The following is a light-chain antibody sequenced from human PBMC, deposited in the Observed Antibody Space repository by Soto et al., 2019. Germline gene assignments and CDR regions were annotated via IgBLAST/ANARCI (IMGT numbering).Light chain of an antibody. CDR1: QSVTSD. Sequence: EVVMTQSPATLSAFPGERATLSCGASQSVTSDLAWYQQTPGQAPRLLIFATSTRATGIPARFSGSGSGTEFTLTISRLEPEDFAVYYCQQHGTSPITFGQGTRLEIK. CDR2: ATS. CDR3: QQHGTSPIT. J-gene: IGKJ5*01. V-gene: IGKV3-15*01.